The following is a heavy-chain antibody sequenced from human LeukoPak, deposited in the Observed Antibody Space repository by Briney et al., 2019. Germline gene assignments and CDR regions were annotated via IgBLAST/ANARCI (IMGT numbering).Heavy chain of an antibody. CDR3: ARRGGTIWFGASDDAFDI. CDR1: GYTFTGYY. Sequence: ASVKVSCKASGYTFTGYYMHWVRQAPGQGLEWMGWINPNSGSTNFPQKFQGRVTMTRDTSISTAYMELSSLRSDDTAVYYCARRGGTIWFGASDDAFDIWGQGTMVTVSS. CDR2: INPNSGST. J-gene: IGHJ3*02. D-gene: IGHD3-10*01. V-gene: IGHV1-2*02.